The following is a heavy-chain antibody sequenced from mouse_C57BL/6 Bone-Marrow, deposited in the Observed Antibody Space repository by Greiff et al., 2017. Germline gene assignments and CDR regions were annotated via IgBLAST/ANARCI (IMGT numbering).Heavy chain of an antibody. CDR1: GYTFTSYW. CDR2: IDPSDSYT. J-gene: IGHJ2*01. Sequence: QVQLQQPGAELVRPGTSVKLSCKASGYTFTSYWMHWVKQRPGQGLEWIGVIDPSDSYTNYNQKFKGKATLTVDTSSSTAYMQLSSLTSEDSAVYYCARSGDSYYFDYWGRGTTLTVSA. CDR3: ARSGDSYYFDY. V-gene: IGHV1-59*01. D-gene: IGHD3-1*01.